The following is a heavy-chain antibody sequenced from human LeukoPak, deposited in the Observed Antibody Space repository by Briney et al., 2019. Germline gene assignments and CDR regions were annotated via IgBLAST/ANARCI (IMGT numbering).Heavy chain of an antibody. Sequence: GGSLRLSCAASGFTFSSYAMHWVRQAPGKGLEWVAVISYDGSNKYYADSVKGRFTISRDNSKNTLRLQMNSLRAEDTAVYYCAREPHSTGYYYSFDYWGQGTLVTVSS. D-gene: IGHD3-22*01. CDR2: ISYDGSNK. CDR1: GFTFSSYA. V-gene: IGHV3-30*04. CDR3: AREPHSTGYYYSFDY. J-gene: IGHJ4*02.